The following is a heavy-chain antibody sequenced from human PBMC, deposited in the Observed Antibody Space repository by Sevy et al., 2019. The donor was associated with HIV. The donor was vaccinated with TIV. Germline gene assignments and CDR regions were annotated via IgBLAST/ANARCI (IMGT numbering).Heavy chain of an antibody. CDR2: ISYDRSNK. Sequence: GGSLRLSCAASGFIFSNYAIHGVRRAPSKGLEWVAVISYDRSNKHYAASVKGRFTISRDNSRNTLFLQMNSLRLDDTAVYYCARDPTFSSDTRGYYPFDSWGQGTLVTVSS. CDR1: GFIFSNYA. J-gene: IGHJ4*02. V-gene: IGHV3-30*04. D-gene: IGHD3-22*01. CDR3: ARDPTFSSDTRGYYPFDS.